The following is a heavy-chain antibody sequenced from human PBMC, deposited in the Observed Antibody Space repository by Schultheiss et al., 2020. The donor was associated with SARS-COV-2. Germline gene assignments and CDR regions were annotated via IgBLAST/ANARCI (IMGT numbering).Heavy chain of an antibody. V-gene: IGHV4-34*01. CDR1: GGSFSGYY. CDR3: ARAPDYYYDSSGTGIDY. CDR2: INHSGST. Sequence: SETLSLTCAVYGGSFSGYYWSWIRQPPGKGLEWIGGINHSGSTNYNPSLKSRVTISVDTSKNQFSLKLSSVTAADTAVYYCARAPDYYYDSSGTGIDYWGQGTLVTVSS. J-gene: IGHJ4*02. D-gene: IGHD3-22*01.